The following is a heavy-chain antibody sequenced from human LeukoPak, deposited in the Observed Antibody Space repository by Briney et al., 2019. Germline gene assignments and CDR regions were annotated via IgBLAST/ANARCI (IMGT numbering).Heavy chain of an antibody. J-gene: IGHJ6*02. Sequence: SETLSLTCTVSGGSISSYYWSWIRQPPGKGLEGIGYIYYSGSTNYNPSLKSRVTISVDTSKNQFSLKLSSVTAADTAVYYCARGWTYYYYGMDVWGQGTTVTVSS. CDR1: GGSISSYY. CDR2: IYYSGST. V-gene: IGHV4-59*01. D-gene: IGHD3/OR15-3a*01. CDR3: ARGWTYYYYGMDV.